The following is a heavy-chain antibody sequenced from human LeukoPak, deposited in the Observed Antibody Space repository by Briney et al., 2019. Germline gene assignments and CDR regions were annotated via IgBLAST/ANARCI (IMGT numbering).Heavy chain of an antibody. CDR1: GGSISAYY. CDR3: ARTGYRAAAGTLNWFDP. Sequence: SETLSLTCTVSGGSISAYYWSWIRQPAEKGLEWIGYIYYSGSTNYNPSLKSRVTISVDTSKNQFSLKLSSVTAADTAVYYCARTGYRAAAGTLNWFDPWGQGTLVTVSS. V-gene: IGHV4-59*01. CDR2: IYYSGST. D-gene: IGHD6-13*01. J-gene: IGHJ5*02.